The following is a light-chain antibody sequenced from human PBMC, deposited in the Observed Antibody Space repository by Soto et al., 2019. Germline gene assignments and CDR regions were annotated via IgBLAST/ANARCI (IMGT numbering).Light chain of an antibody. V-gene: IGLV2-14*01. CDR2: GVS. J-gene: IGLJ1*01. CDR1: SSDVGAYTS. Sequence: QSALTQPASVSGSPGQSITISCTGTSSDVGAYTSVSWYQQHPGKAPKLMIYGVSNRPSGVSNRFSGSKSANTAPLTISGLQAEDEAHYYCTSYTSDNRSYVFGTGTRSPS. CDR3: TSYTSDNRSYV.